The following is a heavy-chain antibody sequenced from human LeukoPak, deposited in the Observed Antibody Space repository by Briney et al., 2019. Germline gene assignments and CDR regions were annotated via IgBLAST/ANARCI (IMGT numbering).Heavy chain of an antibody. D-gene: IGHD3-3*01. CDR1: GFTFSSYW. V-gene: IGHV3-74*01. Sequence: PGGSLRLSCAASGFTFSSYWMHWVRQAPGKGLVWVSRINSDGSSTSYAGSVKGRFTISRDNAKNTLYLQMNSLRAEDTAVYYRARDHTIFGVALRYWGQGTLVTVSS. CDR2: INSDGSST. J-gene: IGHJ4*02. CDR3: ARDHTIFGVALRY.